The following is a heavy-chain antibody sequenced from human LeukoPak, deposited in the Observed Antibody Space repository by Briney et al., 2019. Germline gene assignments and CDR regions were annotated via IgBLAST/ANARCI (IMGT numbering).Heavy chain of an antibody. Sequence: SETLSLTCTVSGGSISSYYWSWIRQPPGKGLEWIGYIYYSGSTNYNPSLKSRVTISVDTSKNQFSLKLSSVTAADTAVYYCAAHDDNSSGYYPLDAFDIWGQGTMVTASS. J-gene: IGHJ3*02. CDR2: IYYSGST. CDR1: GGSISSYY. V-gene: IGHV4-59*08. CDR3: AAHDDNSSGYYPLDAFDI. D-gene: IGHD3-22*01.